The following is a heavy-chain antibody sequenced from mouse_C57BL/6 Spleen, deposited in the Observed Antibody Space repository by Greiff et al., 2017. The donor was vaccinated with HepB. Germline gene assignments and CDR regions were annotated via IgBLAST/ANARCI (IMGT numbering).Heavy chain of an antibody. CDR1: GFSFNTYA. CDR2: IRSKSNNYAT. V-gene: IGHV10-1*01. J-gene: IGHJ3*01. D-gene: IGHD2-10*02. Sequence: EVKLMESGGGLVQPKGSLKLSCAASGFSFNTYAMNWVRQAPGKGLEWVARIRSKSNNYATYYADSVKDRFTISRDDSESMLYLQMNNLKTEDTAMYYCVRGPSWFAYWGQGTLVTVSA. CDR3: VRGPSWFAY.